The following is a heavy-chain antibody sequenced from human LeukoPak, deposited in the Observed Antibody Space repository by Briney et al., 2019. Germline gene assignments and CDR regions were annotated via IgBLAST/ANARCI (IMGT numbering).Heavy chain of an antibody. CDR3: ARVVPAGGFNYYYYMDV. CDR1: GGSISSGGYY. J-gene: IGHJ6*03. D-gene: IGHD2-2*01. CDR2: IYHSGST. V-gene: IGHV4-30-2*01. Sequence: SETLSLTCTVSGGSISSGGYYWSWIRQPPGKGLEWIGYIYHSGSTYYNPSLKSRVTISVDRSKNQFSLKLSSVTAADTAVYYCARVVPAGGFNYYYYMDVWGKGTTVTVSS.